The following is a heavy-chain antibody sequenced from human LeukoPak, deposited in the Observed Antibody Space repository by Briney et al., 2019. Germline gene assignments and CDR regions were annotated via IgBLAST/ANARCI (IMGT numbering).Heavy chain of an antibody. CDR2: INPDSGGT. V-gene: IGHV1-2*02. D-gene: IGHD1-26*01. CDR3: ARDLPARGYGMDV. CDR1: GYTFTSYY. J-gene: IGHJ6*02. Sequence: SVKVSCKASGYTFTSYYLHWVRQAPGQGLEWMGWINPDSGGTNFAQKFQGRVTMTRDTSISTAYMELSSLRSDDTAVYYCARDLPARGYGMDVWGQGTTVTVS.